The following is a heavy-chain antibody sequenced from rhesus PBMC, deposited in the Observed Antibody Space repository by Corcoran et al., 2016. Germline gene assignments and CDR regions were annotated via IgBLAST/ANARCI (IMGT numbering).Heavy chain of an antibody. CDR2: VWPEGGEA. J-gene: IGHJ4*01. CDR3: ATVAVGSYNY. V-gene: IGHV1-111*02. D-gene: IGHD4-29*01. CDR1: GYTFTEYY. Sequence: EVQLVQSGAEVKKPGAAGKISCKAAGYTFTEYYLHGVRQAPGKGLEWRGGVWPEGGEAIHAPKFQARVTITADTSPATAYMALISLRSADTAVYYCATVAVGSYNYWGQGVLVTVSS.